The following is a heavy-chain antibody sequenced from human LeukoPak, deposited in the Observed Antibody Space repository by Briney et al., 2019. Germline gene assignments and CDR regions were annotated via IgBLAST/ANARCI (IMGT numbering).Heavy chain of an antibody. CDR2: ISSSSSYI. V-gene: IGHV3-21*01. CDR1: GFTFSSYS. D-gene: IGHD4-17*01. Sequence: PGGSLRLSCAASGFTFSSYSMNWVRQAPGKGLEWVSSISSSSSYIYYADSVKGRFTISRDNAKNSLYLQMNSLRAEDTAVYYCARDLLMTTVTQFDYWGQGTLVTVSS. J-gene: IGHJ4*02. CDR3: ARDLLMTTVTQFDY.